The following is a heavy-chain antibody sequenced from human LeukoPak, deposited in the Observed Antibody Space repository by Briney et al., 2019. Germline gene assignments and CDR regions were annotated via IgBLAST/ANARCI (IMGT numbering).Heavy chain of an antibody. Sequence: PSETLSLTCTVSGGSISSSSYYWGWVRQPPGKGLEWIGVIYYSGSTNYNPSLKSRVTISVDTSKNQFSLKLSSVTAADTAVYFCARQLRGEAVAGHLQPFDYWGQGTLVTVSS. CDR1: GGSISSSSYY. CDR3: ARQLRGEAVAGHLQPFDY. D-gene: IGHD6-19*01. V-gene: IGHV4-39*01. J-gene: IGHJ4*02. CDR2: IYYSGST.